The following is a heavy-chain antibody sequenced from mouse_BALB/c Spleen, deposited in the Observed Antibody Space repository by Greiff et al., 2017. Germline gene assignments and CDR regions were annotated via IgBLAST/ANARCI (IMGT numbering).Heavy chain of an antibody. D-gene: IGHD2-14*01. CDR1: GYTFTSYW. J-gene: IGHJ1*01. Sequence: QVHVKQSGAELAKPGASVKMSCKASGYTFTSYWMHWVKQRPGQGLEWIGYINPSTGYTEYNQKFKDKATLTADKSSSTAYMQLSSLTSEDSAVYYCARSNYRSLYWYFDVWGAGTTVTVSS. CDR3: ARSNYRSLYWYFDV. V-gene: IGHV1-7*01. CDR2: INPSTGYT.